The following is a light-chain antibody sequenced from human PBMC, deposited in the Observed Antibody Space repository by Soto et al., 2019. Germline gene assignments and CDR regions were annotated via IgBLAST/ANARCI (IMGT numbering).Light chain of an antibody. CDR2: DAS. J-gene: IGKJ1*01. V-gene: IGKV3-11*01. Sequence: EIVLTQSPANLSLSPGERATLSCRASQRVSSYLAWYQQKPGQAPRLLIYDASNRATGIPARFSGSGSGTDFTLTISSLEPEDFAVYYCQQRSNWPWTFGQGTKVEIK. CDR3: QQRSNWPWT. CDR1: QRVSSY.